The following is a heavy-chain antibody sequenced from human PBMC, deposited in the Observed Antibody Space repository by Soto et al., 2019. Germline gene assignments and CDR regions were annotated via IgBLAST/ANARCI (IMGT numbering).Heavy chain of an antibody. D-gene: IGHD1-26*01. CDR3: ARWVGASNWFDP. CDR1: GYTFSGYH. V-gene: IGHV1-2*04. CDR2: INTNTGDT. J-gene: IGHJ5*02. Sequence: GASGKVSCKAPGYTFSGYHIQWVRKAPGQGLEWMGWINTNTGDTNYAQKYQGWATMTRDTSINTAFLQLSRLTSDDTAVYFCARWVGASNWFDPWGQGTLVTVPQ.